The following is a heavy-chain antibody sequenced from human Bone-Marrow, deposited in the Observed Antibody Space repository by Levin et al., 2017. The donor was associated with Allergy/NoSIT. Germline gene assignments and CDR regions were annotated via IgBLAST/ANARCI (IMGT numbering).Heavy chain of an antibody. CDR1: GYSISSGYY. CDR2: IYHSGST. D-gene: IGHD3-10*01. J-gene: IGHJ3*02. V-gene: IGHV4-38-2*02. CDR3: ARDVWSITMVRETDAFDI. Sequence: SETLSLTCAVSGYSISSGYYWGWIRQPPGKGLEWIGSIYHSGSTYYNPSLKSRVTISVDTSKNQFSLKLSSVTAADTAVYYCARDVWSITMVRETDAFDIWGQGTMVTVSS.